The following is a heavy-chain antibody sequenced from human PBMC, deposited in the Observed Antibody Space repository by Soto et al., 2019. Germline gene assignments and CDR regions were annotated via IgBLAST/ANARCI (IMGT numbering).Heavy chain of an antibody. CDR2: ISPSGGST. CDR3: AREDRKLQWFGELLGPADY. J-gene: IGHJ4*02. Sequence: EVQLLESGGGFMQPGGSLRLSCAVSGFSFGNHAMTWVRQAPGKGLERVSTISPSGGSTYYTDAVQGRFTVSRDNSKNTVFLQLNSLRAEDTAVYYCAREDRKLQWFGELLGPADYWGQGTLVTVSS. V-gene: IGHV3-23*01. D-gene: IGHD3-10*01. CDR1: GFSFGNHA.